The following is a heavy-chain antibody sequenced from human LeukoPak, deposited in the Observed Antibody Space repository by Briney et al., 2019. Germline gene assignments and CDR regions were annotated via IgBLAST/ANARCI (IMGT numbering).Heavy chain of an antibody. J-gene: IGHJ6*02. CDR2: INHSGST. CDR3: ARGRLTPPLNYYGMDV. CDR1: GGSFSGYY. Sequence: PSETLSLTCAVYGGSFSGYYWSWIRQPPGKGLEWIGEINHSGSTNYNPSLKSRVTISVDTSKNQFSLKLSSVTAADTAVYYCARGRLTPPLNYYGMDVWGQGTTVTVSS. V-gene: IGHV4-34*01. D-gene: IGHD1-14*01.